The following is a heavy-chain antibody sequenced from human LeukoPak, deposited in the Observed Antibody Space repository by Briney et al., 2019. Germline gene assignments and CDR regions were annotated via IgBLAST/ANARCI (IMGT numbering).Heavy chain of an antibody. CDR1: GFTFNSYW. V-gene: IGHV3-21*01. Sequence: GGSLRLSCAASGFTFNSYWMHWVRHAPGKGLVWVSSISSSSSYIYYADSVKGRFTISRDNAKNSLYLQMNSLRAEDTAVYYCARARASYNPFDYWGQGTLVTVSS. D-gene: IGHD5-24*01. CDR3: ARARASYNPFDY. CDR2: ISSSSSYI. J-gene: IGHJ4*02.